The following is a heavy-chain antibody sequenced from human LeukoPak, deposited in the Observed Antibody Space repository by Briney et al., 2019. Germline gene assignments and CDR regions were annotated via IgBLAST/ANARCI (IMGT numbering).Heavy chain of an antibody. CDR2: ISYDGSNK. J-gene: IGHJ4*02. CDR1: GFTFSSYG. CDR3: AKSIAGLDY. D-gene: IGHD6-6*01. Sequence: GGSLRLSWAASGFTFSSYGMRWVGQAPGKGLEWVAVISYDGSNKYYADSVKGRFAISRDNSKNTLYLQMNSLRAEDTAVYYCAKSIAGLDYWGQGTLVTVSS. V-gene: IGHV3-30*18.